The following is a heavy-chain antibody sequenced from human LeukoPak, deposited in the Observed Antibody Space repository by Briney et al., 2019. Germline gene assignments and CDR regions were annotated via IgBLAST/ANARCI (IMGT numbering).Heavy chain of an antibody. D-gene: IGHD3-22*01. CDR2: IFYSGST. J-gene: IGHJ3*02. V-gene: IGHV4-59*12. CDR3: ARDPPYYDSSGRDDAFDI. Sequence: PSETLSLTCTVSGGSISNDYWSWIRQPPGKGLEWIGYIFYSGSTNYNPSLKSRVTMSVDTSKNQFSLKLSSVTAADTAVYYCARDPPYYDSSGRDDAFDIWGQGTMVTVSS. CDR1: GGSISNDY.